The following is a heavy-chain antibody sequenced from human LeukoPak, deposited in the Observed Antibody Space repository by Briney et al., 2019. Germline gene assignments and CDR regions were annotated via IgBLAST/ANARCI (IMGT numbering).Heavy chain of an antibody. CDR3: AKGEGIAVAGTKD. Sequence: GGSLRLSCAASGFTFSNAWMSWVRQAPGKGLEWVGRIKSKTDGGTTDYAAPVKGRFTISRDDSKNTLYLQMNSLRAEDTAVYYCAKGEGIAVAGTKDWGQGTLVTVSS. D-gene: IGHD6-19*01. V-gene: IGHV3-15*01. CDR2: IKSKTDGGTT. J-gene: IGHJ4*02. CDR1: GFTFSNAW.